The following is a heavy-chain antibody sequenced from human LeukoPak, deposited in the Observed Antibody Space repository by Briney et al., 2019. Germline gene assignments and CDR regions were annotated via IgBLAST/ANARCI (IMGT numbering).Heavy chain of an antibody. J-gene: IGHJ4*02. CDR1: GGSFSGYY. D-gene: IGHD3-9*01. CDR2: INHSGST. CDR3: ARGPLLGILTGWSRPLDY. Sequence: SETLSLTCAVYGGSFSGYYWGWIRQPPGKGLEWIGEINHSGSTNYNPSLKSRVTISVDTSKNQFSLKLSSVTAADTAVYYCARGPLLGILTGWSRPLDYWGQGTLVTVSS. V-gene: IGHV4-34*01.